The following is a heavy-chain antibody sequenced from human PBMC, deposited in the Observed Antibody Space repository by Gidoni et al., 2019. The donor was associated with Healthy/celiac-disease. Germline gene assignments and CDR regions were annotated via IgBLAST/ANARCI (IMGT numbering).Heavy chain of an antibody. V-gene: IGHV1-69*01. D-gene: IGHD1-7*01. CDR3: ARDKGELRDYYYYGMDV. J-gene: IGHJ6*02. CDR2: IFPLVGTA. CDR1: GDTFSSYS. Sequence: QVQLVQSGAEVTKPASTVKVSCKAYGDTFSSYSISWVRQAPVQGLEWMGGIFPLVGTANYAQQFQGRVTITADDSTSTGYMERSSLRSEDTSVYYCARDKGELRDYYYYGMDVWGQVTTVTVSS.